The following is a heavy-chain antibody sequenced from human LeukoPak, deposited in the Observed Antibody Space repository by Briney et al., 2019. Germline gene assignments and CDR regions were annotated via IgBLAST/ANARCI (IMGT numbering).Heavy chain of an antibody. D-gene: IGHD6-13*01. CDR3: ARDRRIAAAGTSGYMDV. CDR2: IYSGGST. V-gene: IGHV3-66*01. J-gene: IGHJ6*03. Sequence: GGSLRLSCAASRFTVSSNYMTWVRQAAGKGLEWVSVIYSGGSTYYADSVKGRFTISRDNSKNTLYLQMNSLRAEDTAVYYCARDRRIAAAGTSGYMDVWGKGTTVTVSS. CDR1: RFTVSSNY.